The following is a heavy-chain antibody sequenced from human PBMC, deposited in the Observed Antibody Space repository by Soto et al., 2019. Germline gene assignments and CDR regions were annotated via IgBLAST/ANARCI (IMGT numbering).Heavy chain of an antibody. V-gene: IGHV4-31*03. CDR2: IYYSGST. J-gene: IGHJ4*02. CDR1: GGSIISGGYY. Sequence: SETLSLTCTVSGGSIISGGYYWSWIRQHPGKGLEWIGYIYYSGSTYYNPSLKSRVTISVDTSKNQFSLKLSSVTAADTAVYYCAVRPSYYYDSSGSLDYWGQGTLVTVSS. CDR3: AVRPSYYYDSSGSLDY. D-gene: IGHD3-22*01.